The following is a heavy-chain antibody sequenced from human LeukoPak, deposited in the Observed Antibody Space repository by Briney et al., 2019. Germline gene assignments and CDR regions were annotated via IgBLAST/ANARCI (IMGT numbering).Heavy chain of an antibody. CDR2: ITSGSGSNV. Sequence: GGSLRLSCAASGFTFSSHAMRGGRQAPGKGVEGVSAITSGSGSNVYYTDSLKGRFTLSRDNSKNTLYLQMNSLRAEDTAVYYCARHGSWSFDYWGQGTLVTVSA. J-gene: IGHJ4*02. CDR3: ARHGSWSFDY. CDR1: GFTFSSHA. D-gene: IGHD6-13*01. V-gene: IGHV3-23*01.